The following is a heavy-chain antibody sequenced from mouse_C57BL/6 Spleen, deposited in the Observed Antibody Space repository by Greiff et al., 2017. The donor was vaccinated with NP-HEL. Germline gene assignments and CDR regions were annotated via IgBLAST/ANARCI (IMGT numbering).Heavy chain of an antibody. Sequence: EVKLQQSGPELVKPGASVKISCKASGYTFTDYYMNWVKQSHGKSLEWIGDINPNNGGTSYNQKFKGKATLTVDKSSSTAYMELRSLTSEDSAVYYCARGETFLFDYWGQGTTLTVSS. V-gene: IGHV1-26*01. CDR3: ARGETFLFDY. CDR2: INPNNGGT. J-gene: IGHJ2*01. CDR1: GYTFTDYY.